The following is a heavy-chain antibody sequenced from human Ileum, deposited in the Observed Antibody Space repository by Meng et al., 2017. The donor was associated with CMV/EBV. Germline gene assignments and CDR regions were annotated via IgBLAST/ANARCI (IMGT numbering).Heavy chain of an antibody. D-gene: IGHD7-27*01. J-gene: IGHJ4*02. CDR3: ARDVWGFDY. Sequence: QVHLLQSGAEVXXXXXSXKISCKTSGYTFTDHNIGRVRQAPGQGLEWVGWISLGNGQTVYGHKVQGRVTVTTDTSTSTAYMELRSLRSDDTAMYYCARDVWGFDYWGQGTLVTVSS. CDR1: GYTFTDHN. CDR2: ISLGNGQT. V-gene: IGHV1-18*04.